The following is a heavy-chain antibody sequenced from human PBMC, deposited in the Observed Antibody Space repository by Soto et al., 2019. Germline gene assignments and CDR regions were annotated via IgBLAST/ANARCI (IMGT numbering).Heavy chain of an antibody. Sequence: QVQLLESGGRVVHPGTSLRLSCAASGFTFITYTMHWVRRAPGRGLEWVALISHDGTRKYVADSVKGRFTISRDNAKKSLYLQMNSLRAEDTAVYFCARVAGHGDHRFDYWGPGTLVSVSS. CDR2: ISHDGTRK. V-gene: IGHV3-30*07. D-gene: IGHD4-17*01. J-gene: IGHJ4*02. CDR3: ARVAGHGDHRFDY. CDR1: GFTFITYT.